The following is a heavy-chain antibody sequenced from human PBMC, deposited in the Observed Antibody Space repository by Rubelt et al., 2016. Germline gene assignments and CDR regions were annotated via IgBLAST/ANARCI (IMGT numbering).Heavy chain of an antibody. J-gene: IGHJ4*02. CDR3: ARTHPLFCSGGGCYSLGY. Sequence: GKGLEWVAVMSYDGGNQYYGDSVKGRFIISRDNSKNTLYLQMNSLRAEDTAVYYCARTHPLFCSGGGCYSLGYWGQGTLVTVSS. D-gene: IGHD2-15*01. V-gene: IGHV3-33*05. CDR2: MSYDGGNQ.